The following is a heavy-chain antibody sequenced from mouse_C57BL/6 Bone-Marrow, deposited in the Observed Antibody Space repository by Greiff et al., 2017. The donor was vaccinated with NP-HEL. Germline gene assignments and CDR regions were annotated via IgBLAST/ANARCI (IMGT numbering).Heavy chain of an antibody. Sequence: VQLQQSGTELVKPGASVKLSCKASGYTFTSYWMHWVKQRPGQGLEWIGNINPSNGGTNYNEKFKSKATLTVDKSSSTAYMQLSSLTSEDSAVYYCARGIYYYGSSPAYWGQGTLVTVSA. V-gene: IGHV1-53*01. D-gene: IGHD1-1*01. CDR3: ARGIYYYGSSPAY. CDR2: INPSNGGT. J-gene: IGHJ3*01. CDR1: GYTFTSYW.